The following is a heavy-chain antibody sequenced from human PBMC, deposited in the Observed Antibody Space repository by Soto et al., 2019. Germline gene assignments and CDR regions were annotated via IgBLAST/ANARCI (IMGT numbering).Heavy chain of an antibody. J-gene: IGHJ2*01. V-gene: IGHV1-69*12. CDR2: IIPIFGTA. D-gene: IGHD6-13*01. CDR1: GGTFGSYA. Sequence: QVQLVQSGAEVKKPGSSVKVSCKASGGTFGSYAISWVRQAPGQGLEWMGGIIPIFGTANYAQKFQGRVTITADESTSTAYMELSSLRSEDTAVYYCARMTPDSSSWYWWYFDLWGRGTLVTVSS. CDR3: ARMTPDSSSWYWWYFDL.